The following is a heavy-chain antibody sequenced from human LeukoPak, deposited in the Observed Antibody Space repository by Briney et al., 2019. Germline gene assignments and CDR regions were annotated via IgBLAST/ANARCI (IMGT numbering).Heavy chain of an antibody. CDR2: IKSKPNGGTT. CDR1: GFTFCNAW. CDR3: TTGTSNWRPPRVDY. J-gene: IGHJ4*02. Sequence: GGSPRLSCAASGFTFCNAWMSWVRQAPGKGVGWVGRIKSKPNGGTTDYAAPVNGRFTISRDDTKNTLSLQMNSLKTEDTPVYYCTTGTSNWRPPRVDYWGQGTLVTVSS. V-gene: IGHV3-15*01. D-gene: IGHD7-27*01.